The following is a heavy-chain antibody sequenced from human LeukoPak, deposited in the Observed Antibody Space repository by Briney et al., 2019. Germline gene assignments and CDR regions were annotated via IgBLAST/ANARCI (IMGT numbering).Heavy chain of an antibody. CDR1: GGSISSYY. CDR3: ATQLPYCSGGSCGAFDI. CDR2: IYYSGST. J-gene: IGHJ3*02. D-gene: IGHD2-15*01. V-gene: IGHV4-59*08. Sequence: SETLSLTCTVPGGSISSYYWSWVRQPPGKGLEWIGYIYYSGSTNYNPSLKSRVTISVDTSKNQFSLKLSSVTAADTAVYYCATQLPYCSGGSCGAFDIWGQGTMVTVSS.